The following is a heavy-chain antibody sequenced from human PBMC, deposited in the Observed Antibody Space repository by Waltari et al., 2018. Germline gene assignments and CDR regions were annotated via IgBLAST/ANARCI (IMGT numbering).Heavy chain of an antibody. CDR2: IWYEGNKK. Sequence: QVLLVESGGGVVQPGRSLRLSCAASGFTFNNYGMHWVRQAPGKGLEWVAGIWYEGNKKYYADSVKGRFTISRDNSKNTLYLQMNSLRPEDTAIYYCAKDLIAAATGSDYWGQGTLVTVSS. CDR3: AKDLIAAATGSDY. V-gene: IGHV3-30*18. D-gene: IGHD6-13*01. J-gene: IGHJ4*02. CDR1: GFTFNNYG.